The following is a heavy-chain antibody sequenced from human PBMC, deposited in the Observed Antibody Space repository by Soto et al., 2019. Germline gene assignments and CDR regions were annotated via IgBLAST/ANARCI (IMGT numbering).Heavy chain of an antibody. V-gene: IGHV3-23*01. Sequence: GGSLRLSCAASGFTFSSYAMSWVRQAPGKGLEWVSAISGSGGSTYYADSVKGRFTISRDNSENTLYLQMNSLRAEDTAVYYCAKGHNGDYVDYMDVWGKGTTVTVSS. CDR2: ISGSGGST. J-gene: IGHJ6*03. CDR1: GFTFSSYA. D-gene: IGHD4-17*01. CDR3: AKGHNGDYVDYMDV.